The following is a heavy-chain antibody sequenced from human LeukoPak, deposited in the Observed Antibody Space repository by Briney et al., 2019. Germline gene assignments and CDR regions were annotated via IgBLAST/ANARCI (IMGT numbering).Heavy chain of an antibody. CDR3: ARARSGSNLGAYYFDY. D-gene: IGHD1-26*01. Sequence: PGGSLRLSCAASGFTFSSYAMSWVRQAPGKGLEWVSAISGSGGSTYYADSVKGRFTISRHNSKNTLYLQMNSLRAEDTAVYYCARARSGSNLGAYYFDYWGQGTLVTVSS. CDR1: GFTFSSYA. J-gene: IGHJ4*02. CDR2: ISGSGGST. V-gene: IGHV3-23*01.